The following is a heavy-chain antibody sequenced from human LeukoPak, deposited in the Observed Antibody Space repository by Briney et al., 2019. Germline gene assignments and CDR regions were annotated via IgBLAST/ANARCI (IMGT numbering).Heavy chain of an antibody. D-gene: IGHD3-22*01. CDR2: IYSDGRT. CDR1: GFTVNSNY. Sequence: PGGSLRLSCAASGFTVNSNYMSWVRQAPGKGLEWVSLIYSDGRTYYADSVKGRSTISRDNSKNTLYLQMNNLRAEDTAMYYCARVFGYDTSASQEGYWGQGTLVTVSS. J-gene: IGHJ4*02. CDR3: ARVFGYDTSASQEGY. V-gene: IGHV3-53*05.